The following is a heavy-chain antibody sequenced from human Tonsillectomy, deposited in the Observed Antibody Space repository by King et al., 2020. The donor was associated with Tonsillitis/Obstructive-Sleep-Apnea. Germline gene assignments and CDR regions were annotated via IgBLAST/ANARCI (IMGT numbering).Heavy chain of an antibody. J-gene: IGHJ6*02. CDR1: GFTFSSYG. CDR3: AKDIGERINYDPGTGYYGMDV. D-gene: IGHD3-22*01. Sequence: VQLVESGGGVVQPGRSLRLSCAASGFTFSSYGMHWVRQAPGKGLEWVAVISFDGSNKYYADFVKGRFTISRDISKNTLYLQMNSLRAEDTAVYYCAKDIGERINYDPGTGYYGMDVWGQGTTVTVSS. V-gene: IGHV3-30*18. CDR2: ISFDGSNK.